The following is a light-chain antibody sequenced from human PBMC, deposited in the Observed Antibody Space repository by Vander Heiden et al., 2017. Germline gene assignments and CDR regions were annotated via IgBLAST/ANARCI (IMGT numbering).Light chain of an antibody. CDR3: ASYTSSTTRV. CDR2: DVS. Sequence: QSALTQHASVSGSPGQSITISCTGTSSDVGGYNYVSWYQRHPGKAPKLMIFDVSNRPSDISNRFSASKSGNTASLTISGLQAEDEADYYCASYTSSTTRVFGGGTKLTVL. J-gene: IGLJ2*01. CDR1: SSDVGGYNY. V-gene: IGLV2-14*03.